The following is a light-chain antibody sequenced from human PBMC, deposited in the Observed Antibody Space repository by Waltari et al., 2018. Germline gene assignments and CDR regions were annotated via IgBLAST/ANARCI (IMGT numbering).Light chain of an antibody. CDR1: QTVRTTY. J-gene: IGKJ4*01. CDR2: GAS. Sequence: EIVLTQSPGTLSLSPGERATLSCRTSQTVRTTYVAWYQQKPGQAPTLLIYGASSRATGIPDRFSGSGSGTDFSHTSSSLEPEDFAVYYCQQYDSSPLTFGGGTKVGIK. V-gene: IGKV3-20*01. CDR3: QQYDSSPLT.